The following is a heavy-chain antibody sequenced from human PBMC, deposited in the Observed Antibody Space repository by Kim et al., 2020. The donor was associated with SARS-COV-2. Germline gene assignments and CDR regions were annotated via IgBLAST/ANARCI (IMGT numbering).Heavy chain of an antibody. CDR3: AKDDERITMIVVVIGWFDP. V-gene: IGHV3-23*01. D-gene: IGHD3-22*01. Sequence: GLFTISRDNSKNTLYLQMNSLRAEDTAVYYCAKDDERITMIVVVIGWFDPWGQGTLVTVSS. J-gene: IGHJ5*02.